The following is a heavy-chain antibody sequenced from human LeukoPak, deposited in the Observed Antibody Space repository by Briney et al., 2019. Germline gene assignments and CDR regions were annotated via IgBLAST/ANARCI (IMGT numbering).Heavy chain of an antibody. CDR2: IYYSGST. CDR1: GDSISSSSHY. Sequence: SETLSLTCTVSGDSISSSSHYWGWMRQPPGKGLEWIGSIYYSGSTYYNPSLKSRVTISVDTSKNQFSLKLSSVTAADTAVDDCARHGALRYFDWSPDAFDIWGQGTMVTVSS. CDR3: ARHGALRYFDWSPDAFDI. V-gene: IGHV4-39*01. D-gene: IGHD3-9*01. J-gene: IGHJ3*02.